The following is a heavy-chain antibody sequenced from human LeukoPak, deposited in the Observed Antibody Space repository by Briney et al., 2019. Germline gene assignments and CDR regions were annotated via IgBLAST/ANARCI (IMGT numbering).Heavy chain of an antibody. CDR2: IYYSGST. CDR1: GGSISSSSYY. D-gene: IGHD6-13*01. V-gene: IGHV4-39*07. CDR3: ARVTARSWYGPSWFDP. Sequence: SETLSLTCTVSGGSISSSSYYWGWIRQPPEKGLEWIGSIYYSGSTYYNPSLKSRVTISVDTSQNQFSLKLSSVTAADTAVYYCARVTARSWYGPSWFDPWGQGTLVTVSS. J-gene: IGHJ5*02.